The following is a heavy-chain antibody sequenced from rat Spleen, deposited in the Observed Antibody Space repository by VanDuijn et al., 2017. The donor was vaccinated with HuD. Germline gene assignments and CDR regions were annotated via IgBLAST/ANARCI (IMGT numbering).Heavy chain of an antibody. CDR3: TRLGRDSYAHDWYFDF. V-gene: IGHV5-19*01. J-gene: IGHJ1*01. Sequence: EVQLVESGGGLVRPGRSLKLSCAASGFTFSNSGMHWIRQAPTKGLEWVASISPTGGNTFYRDSVKGRFTISRDNAKTTLYLQMDSLRSEDTATYYCTRLGRDSYAHDWYFDFWGPGTMVTVSS. D-gene: IGHD1-12*01. CDR1: GFTFSNSG. CDR2: ISPTGGNT.